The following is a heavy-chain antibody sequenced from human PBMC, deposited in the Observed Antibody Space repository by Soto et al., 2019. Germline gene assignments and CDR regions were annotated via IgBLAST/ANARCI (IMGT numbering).Heavy chain of an antibody. J-gene: IGHJ6*02. V-gene: IGHV4-31*03. CDR2: IYYSGST. Sequence: SETLSLTCTVSGGSISSGGYYWSWIRQHPGKGLEWIGYIYYSGSTYYNPSLKSRVTISVDTSKNQFSLKLSSVTAADTAVYYCARERGRGGIAVAGTARGRYYYYGMDVWGQGTTVTVSS. D-gene: IGHD6-19*01. CDR1: GGSISSGGYY. CDR3: ARERGRGGIAVAGTARGRYYYYGMDV.